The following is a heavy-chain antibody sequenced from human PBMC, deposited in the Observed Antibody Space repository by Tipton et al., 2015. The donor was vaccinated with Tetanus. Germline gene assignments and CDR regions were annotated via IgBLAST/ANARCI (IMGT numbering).Heavy chain of an antibody. D-gene: IGHD4-17*01. CDR3: TMAYDYGDYVYYFDY. Sequence: GSLRLSCAASGFTFSGSAMHWVRQASGKGLEWVGRIRSKANSYATAYAASVKGRFTISRDDSKNTAYLQMNSLKTEDTAVYYCTMAYDYGDYVYYFDYWGQGTLVTVSS. CDR2: IRSKANSYAT. CDR1: GFTFSGSA. J-gene: IGHJ4*02. V-gene: IGHV3-73*01.